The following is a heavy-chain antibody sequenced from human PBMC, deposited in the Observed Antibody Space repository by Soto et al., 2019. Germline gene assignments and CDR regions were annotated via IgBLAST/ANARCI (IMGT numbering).Heavy chain of an antibody. Sequence: GGSLRLSCAASGFTFITYSMNWVRQAPGKGLEWVSYINRAGTSIFYADFVRGRFSISRDNAKNSLYLQMNSLRDEDTATYYCARDPGWLDPWGQGTLVTVSS. CDR2: INRAGTSI. CDR3: ARDPGWLDP. V-gene: IGHV3-48*02. CDR1: GFTFITYS. J-gene: IGHJ5*02.